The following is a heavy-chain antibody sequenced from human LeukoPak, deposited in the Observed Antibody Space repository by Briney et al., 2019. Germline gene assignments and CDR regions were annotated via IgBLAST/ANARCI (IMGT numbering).Heavy chain of an antibody. CDR3: ARGGEWELPWSFDY. CDR2: ISYDGSNK. J-gene: IGHJ4*02. D-gene: IGHD1-26*01. CDR1: GFTFSSYA. Sequence: GSLRLSCAASGFTFSSYAMHWVRQAPGKGLEGVAVISYDGSNKYYADSVKGRFTISRDNSKNTLYLQMNSLRAEDTAVYYCARGGEWELPWSFDYWGQGTLVTVSS. V-gene: IGHV3-30-3*01.